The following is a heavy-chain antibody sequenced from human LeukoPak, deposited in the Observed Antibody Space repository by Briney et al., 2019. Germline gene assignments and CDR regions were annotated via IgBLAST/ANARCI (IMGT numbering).Heavy chain of an antibody. D-gene: IGHD2-21*01. CDR3: TAEEAAVRTEGGRLLDTGFLGFDY. Sequence: GGSLRLSCAASEFTVSNNYMSWVRQAPEKGLEWVSVIYSGGSTYYADSVKGRFTISRDNSKNTLYLQVNSLRAEDMAVYYLTAEEAAVRTEGGRLLDTGFLGFDYWGQGTLVTVSS. V-gene: IGHV3-66*01. CDR1: EFTVSNNY. CDR2: IYSGGST. J-gene: IGHJ4*02.